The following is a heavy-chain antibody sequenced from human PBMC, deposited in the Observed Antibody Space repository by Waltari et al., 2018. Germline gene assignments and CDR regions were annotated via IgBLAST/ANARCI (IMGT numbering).Heavy chain of an antibody. CDR1: GGTFSSYA. CDR3: AVEGQQLVPGYYYGMDV. D-gene: IGHD6-13*01. CDR2: SSPIIGTA. J-gene: IGHJ6*02. V-gene: IGHV1-69*05. Sequence: QVQLVQSGAEVKKPGSSVKVSCKASGGTFSSYAISWVRQAPGQGLEGWGGSSPIIGTANDAQKCQGRVTITTDESTSTAYMELSSLRSEDTAVYYCAVEGQQLVPGYYYGMDVWGQGTTVTVSS.